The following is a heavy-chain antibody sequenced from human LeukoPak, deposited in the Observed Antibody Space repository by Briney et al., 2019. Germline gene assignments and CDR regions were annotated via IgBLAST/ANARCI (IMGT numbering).Heavy chain of an antibody. CDR2: IETDGSAT. CDR3: ARGGGYRLDY. V-gene: IGHV3-74*01. D-gene: IGHD6-25*01. Sequence: GGSLRLSCAASGFTFRGYGMPWVRQTPGKGLEWVSAIETDGSATTYVDSVEGRFSISRDNAKNILFLQMNSLRVEDTAVYYCARGGGYRLDYWGQGTLVTVSS. J-gene: IGHJ4*02. CDR1: GFTFRGYG.